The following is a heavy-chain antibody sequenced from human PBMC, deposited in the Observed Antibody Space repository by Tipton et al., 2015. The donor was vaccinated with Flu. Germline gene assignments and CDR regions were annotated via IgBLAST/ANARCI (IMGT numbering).Heavy chain of an antibody. J-gene: IGHJ4*02. D-gene: IGHD3-10*02. CDR3: ARLSYYDVDLKNFYFDY. CDR1: GFSISNGYF. Sequence: TLSLTCAVSGFSISNGYFWGWIRQSPGKGLEWIGSIYLTGTTYYKPSLKSRVTISVDTSKNQFSLKLRSVTAADTAVYYCARLSYYDVDLKNFYFDYWGQGALVTVSS. CDR2: IYLTGTT. V-gene: IGHV4-38-2*01.